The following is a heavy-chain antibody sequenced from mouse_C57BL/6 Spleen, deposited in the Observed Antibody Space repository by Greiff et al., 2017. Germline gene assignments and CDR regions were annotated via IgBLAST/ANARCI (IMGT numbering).Heavy chain of an antibody. J-gene: IGHJ4*01. CDR1: GFTFSSYG. Sequence: EVKLQESGGDLVKPGGSLKLSCAASGFTFSSYGMSWVRQTPDKRLEWVATISSGGSYTYYPDSVKGRFTISRDNAKNTLYLQMSSLKSEDTAMYYCARHEGYDYGHYYAMDYWGQGTSVTVSS. V-gene: IGHV5-6*01. CDR2: ISSGGSYT. CDR3: ARHEGYDYGHYYAMDY. D-gene: IGHD2-4*01.